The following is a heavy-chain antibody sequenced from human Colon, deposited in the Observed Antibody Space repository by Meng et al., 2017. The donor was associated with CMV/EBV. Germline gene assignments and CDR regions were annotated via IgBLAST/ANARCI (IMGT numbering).Heavy chain of an antibody. J-gene: IGHJ4*02. V-gene: IGHV3-21*01. CDR2: ISSSSREI. CDR3: ASTIVVEPAATTDY. Sequence: GESLKISCAASGFTFSNSDMNWVRQAPGKGLEWVSFISSSSREIYYTDSVKGRFTISRDNAKNSLYLQMNSLRAEDSAVYYCASTIVVEPAATTDYWGQGTLVTVSS. D-gene: IGHD2-2*01. CDR1: GFTFSNSD.